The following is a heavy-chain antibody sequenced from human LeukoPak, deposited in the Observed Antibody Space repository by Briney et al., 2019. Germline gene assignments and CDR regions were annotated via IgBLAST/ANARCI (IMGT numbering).Heavy chain of an antibody. CDR2: IHTAGRT. CDR1: GFTISDRH. Sequence: PGGSLRLPCAASGFTISDRHMNWVRQAPGMGLEWVSVIHTAGRTYYADSVKGRFTISRDNSKNTVYLQMQSLRADDTAVYYCARGVTQTGYAPDYWGQGTLVTVSS. V-gene: IGHV3-53*01. CDR3: ARGVTQTGYAPDY. D-gene: IGHD2-2*01. J-gene: IGHJ4*02.